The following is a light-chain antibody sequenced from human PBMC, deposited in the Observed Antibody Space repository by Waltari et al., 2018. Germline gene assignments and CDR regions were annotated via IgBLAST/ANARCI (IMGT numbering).Light chain of an antibody. CDR2: DAS. J-gene: IGKJ4*01. Sequence: EIVVTQSPATLSVSPGERATLSCRASQSISSTLAWYQQKPGQAPRLLIYDASTRATGIPARFSGSGSGTEFTLTISSLQSEDFAVYYCQQYYNWPRLTFGGGTKVEIK. CDR3: QQYYNWPRLT. V-gene: IGKV3-15*01. CDR1: QSISST.